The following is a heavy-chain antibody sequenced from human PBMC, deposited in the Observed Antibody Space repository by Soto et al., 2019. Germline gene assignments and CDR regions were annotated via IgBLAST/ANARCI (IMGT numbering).Heavy chain of an antibody. Sequence: PGESLKISCEVSGYNFSSYWVSWVRQMPGKSLEWMGRIAPSESNTRYSPSFQGHVTISADKSIRTVYLQWSSLKASDTAMYYCARHKKDDFWSGFYRYFDPWGQGTLVTVSS. J-gene: IGHJ5*02. V-gene: IGHV5-10-1*01. CDR2: IAPSESNT. CDR3: ARHKKDDFWSGFYRYFDP. CDR1: GYNFSSYW. D-gene: IGHD3-3*01.